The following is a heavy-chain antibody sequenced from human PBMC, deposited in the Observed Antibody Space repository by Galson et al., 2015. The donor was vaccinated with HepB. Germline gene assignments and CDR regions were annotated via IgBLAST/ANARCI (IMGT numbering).Heavy chain of an antibody. Sequence: SLRLSCAASGFTFSSYAMSWVRQAPGKGLEWVSAISGSGGSTYYADSVKGRFTISRDNSKNTLYLQMNSLRAEDTAVYYCAYGYSGYEEFDYWGQGTLVTVSS. CDR1: GFTFSSYA. J-gene: IGHJ4*02. V-gene: IGHV3-23*01. CDR2: ISGSGGST. D-gene: IGHD5-12*01. CDR3: AYGYSGYEEFDY.